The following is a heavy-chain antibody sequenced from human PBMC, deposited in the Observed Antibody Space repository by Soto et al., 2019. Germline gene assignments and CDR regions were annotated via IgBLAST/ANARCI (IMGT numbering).Heavy chain of an antibody. CDR1: GYSFTSYW. Sequence: LGESLKISCKGSGYSFTSYWIGWVRQMPGKGLEWMGIIYPGDSDTRCSPSFQGQVTISADKSISTAYLQWSSLKASDTAMYYCARHVVIGAAAGSPYYYYGMDVWGQGTTVTVSS. V-gene: IGHV5-51*01. J-gene: IGHJ6*02. CDR2: IYPGDSDT. CDR3: ARHVVIGAAAGSPYYYYGMDV. D-gene: IGHD6-13*01.